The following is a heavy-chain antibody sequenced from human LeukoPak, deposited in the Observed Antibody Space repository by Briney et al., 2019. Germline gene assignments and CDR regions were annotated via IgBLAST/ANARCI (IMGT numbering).Heavy chain of an antibody. CDR1: GGSISGFY. CDR2: IYYSGST. Sequence: SETLSLTCTVSGGSISGFYWSWIRQPPGKGLEWIGSIYYSGSTYYNPSLKSRVTISVDTSKNQFSLKLSSVTAADTAVYYCARALYGSGLRAFDIWGQGTMVTVSS. V-gene: IGHV4-59*12. CDR3: ARALYGSGLRAFDI. J-gene: IGHJ3*02. D-gene: IGHD3-10*01.